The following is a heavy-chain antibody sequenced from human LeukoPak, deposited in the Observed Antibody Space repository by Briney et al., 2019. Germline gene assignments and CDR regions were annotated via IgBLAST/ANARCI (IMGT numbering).Heavy chain of an antibody. CDR2: IYYSGST. CDR1: GFTFSDHS. Sequence: GSLRLSCAASGFTFSDHSMDWIRQPPGKGLEWIGSIYYSGSTYYNPSAKIRVTIFVDTSKNQFSLKLSSVTAADTAVYYCARHPEFLRDFGYWGQGTLVTVSS. D-gene: IGHD1-14*01. CDR3: ARHPEFLRDFGY. V-gene: IGHV4-38-2*01. J-gene: IGHJ4*02.